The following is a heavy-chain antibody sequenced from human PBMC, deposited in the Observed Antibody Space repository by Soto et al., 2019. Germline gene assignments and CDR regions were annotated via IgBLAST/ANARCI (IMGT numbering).Heavy chain of an antibody. CDR3: ARGTQYQLLLDYYYYMDG. Sequence: ASVKVSCQASGYTFTSYDINWVRQATGQGLEWMGWMNPNSGNTGYAQKFQDRVTMTRNTSISTAYMELSSLRSEDTAVYYCARGTQYQLLLDYYYYMDGWGKGTTVTVSS. J-gene: IGHJ6*03. CDR2: MNPNSGNT. V-gene: IGHV1-8*01. D-gene: IGHD2-2*01. CDR1: GYTFTSYD.